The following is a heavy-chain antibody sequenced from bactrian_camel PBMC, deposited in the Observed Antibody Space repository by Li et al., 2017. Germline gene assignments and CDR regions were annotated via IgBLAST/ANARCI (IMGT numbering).Heavy chain of an antibody. J-gene: IGHJ4*01. CDR2: IDSGGRT. V-gene: IGHV3S55*01. CDR3: AARRGGFYCTTVPEAYGY. Sequence: HVQLVESGGGTVQAGGSLRLSCTVSGLTPSKYFMAWFRQTPGKEREVVARIDSGGRTTYADSVKGRFTISKDNAKNTLYLQMNSLKPDDTAMYYCAARRGGFYCTTVPEAYGYWGKGTQVTVS. D-gene: IGHD5*01. CDR1: GLTPSKYF.